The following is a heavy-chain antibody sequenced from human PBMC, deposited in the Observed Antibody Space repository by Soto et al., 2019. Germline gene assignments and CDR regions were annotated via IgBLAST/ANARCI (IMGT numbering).Heavy chain of an antibody. CDR3: VVRFGELSPDPQVDD. Sequence: SLILSSTVSCCPFSSYFLRWFRQAPGKGLEWVAVISYDGSNKYYADSVKGRFTISRDNSKNTLYLQMNSLRAEDTAVDYGVVRFGELSPDPQVDDWGQGTLVTVS. CDR1: CCPFSSYF. V-gene: IGHV3-30*03. CDR2: ISYDGSNK. J-gene: IGHJ4*02. D-gene: IGHD3-16*02.